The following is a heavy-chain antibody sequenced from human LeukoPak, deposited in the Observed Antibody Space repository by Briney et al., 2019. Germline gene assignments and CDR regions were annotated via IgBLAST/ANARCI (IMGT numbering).Heavy chain of an antibody. D-gene: IGHD3-3*01. CDR3: ARVPLRFLEWLSPPNWFDP. CDR2: INHSGST. V-gene: IGHV4-34*01. Sequence: SETLSLTCTVSGGSISSHYWSWIRQPPGKGLEWIGEINHSGSTNYNPSLKSRVTISVDTSKNQFSLKLSSVTAADTAVYYCARVPLRFLEWLSPPNWFDPWGQGTLVTVS. J-gene: IGHJ5*02. CDR1: GGSISSHY.